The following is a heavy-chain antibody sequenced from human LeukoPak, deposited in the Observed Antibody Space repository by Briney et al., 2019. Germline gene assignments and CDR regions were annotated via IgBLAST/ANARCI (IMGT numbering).Heavy chain of an antibody. CDR2: MNPNSGNT. V-gene: IGHV1-8*01. CDR1: GYTFTSYD. J-gene: IGHJ5*02. Sequence: ASVKVSCKASGYTFTSYDINWVRQATGQGLEWMGWMNPNSGNTGYAQKFQGRVAMTRDTSISTAYMELSRLRSDDTAVYYCARAYVLLWFGELYGWFDPWGQGTLVTVSS. CDR3: ARAYVLLWFGELYGWFDP. D-gene: IGHD3-10*01.